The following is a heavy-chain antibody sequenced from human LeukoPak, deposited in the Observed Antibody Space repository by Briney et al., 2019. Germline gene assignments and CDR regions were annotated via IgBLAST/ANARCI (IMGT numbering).Heavy chain of an antibody. D-gene: IGHD3-22*01. V-gene: IGHV3-23*01. J-gene: IGHJ3*02. Sequence: GGSLRLSCAASGFTFSSYAMSWVRQAPGKGREWVSAISVSGGSTYYADSVKGRFTISRDNSKNTLYLQMNSLRAEDTAVYYCAKDLDSSGYSDAFDIWGQGTMVTVSS. CDR1: GFTFSSYA. CDR3: AKDLDSSGYSDAFDI. CDR2: ISVSGGST.